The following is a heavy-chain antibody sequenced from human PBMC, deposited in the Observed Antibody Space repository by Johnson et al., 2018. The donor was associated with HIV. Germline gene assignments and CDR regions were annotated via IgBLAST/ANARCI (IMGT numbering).Heavy chain of an antibody. V-gene: IGHV3-9*01. CDR1: GLTFDDYG. CDR2: ISWNSGSI. J-gene: IGHJ3*02. Sequence: VPPVESGGGVVRPGGSLRLSCAASGLTFDDYGMSWVRHAPGKGLEWVSGISWNSGSIGYVDSVKGRFTISRDNAKNSLYLQMNSLRPEDTALYYCAKDLTMYSSSSAAFDIWGQGTMVTVSS. CDR3: AKDLTMYSSSSAAFDI. D-gene: IGHD6-6*01.